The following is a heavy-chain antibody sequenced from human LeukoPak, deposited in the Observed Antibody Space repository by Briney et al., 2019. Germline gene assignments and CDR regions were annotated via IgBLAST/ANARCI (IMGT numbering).Heavy chain of an antibody. Sequence: GGSLRLSCAASGFTFNNYALSWVRQAPGKGLEWVSYISSSGSTIYYADSVKGRFTISRDNAKNSLYLQMNSLRAEDTAVYYCARDRRYGYYFDYWGQGILVTVSS. J-gene: IGHJ4*02. D-gene: IGHD5-18*01. CDR1: GFTFNNYA. CDR2: ISSSGSTI. V-gene: IGHV3-48*03. CDR3: ARDRRYGYYFDY.